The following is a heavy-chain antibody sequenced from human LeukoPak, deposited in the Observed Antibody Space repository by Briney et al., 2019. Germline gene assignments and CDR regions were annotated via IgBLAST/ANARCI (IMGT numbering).Heavy chain of an antibody. V-gene: IGHV4-39*02. D-gene: IGHD6-13*01. CDR2: IYYSGST. CDR1: GGSISSSSYY. CDR3: GREAAAGWVED. Sequence: PSETLSLTCTVSGGSISSSSYYWGWIRQPPGKGLEWIGSIYYSGSTYYNPSLKSRVTISIDTSKNQFSLQLNSVTPEDTAVYYCGREAAAGWVEDWGQGTLVTVSP. J-gene: IGHJ4*02.